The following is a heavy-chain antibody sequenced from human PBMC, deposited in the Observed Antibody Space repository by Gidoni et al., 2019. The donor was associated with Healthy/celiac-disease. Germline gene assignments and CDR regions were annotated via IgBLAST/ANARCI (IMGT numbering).Heavy chain of an antibody. CDR1: GFIFSRYA. D-gene: IGHD1-26*01. Sequence: EVQLLESGGGLVQPGGSLRLSCPAAGFIFSRYAMNWVRQAPGKGLEGVAAISGSGGRTSYADSVKGRFTISRDNSKNTLYLQMNSLRAEDTAVYYCAKAELRSYYYYGMDVWGQGTTVTVSS. J-gene: IGHJ6*02. V-gene: IGHV3-23*01. CDR2: ISGSGGRT. CDR3: AKAELRSYYYYGMDV.